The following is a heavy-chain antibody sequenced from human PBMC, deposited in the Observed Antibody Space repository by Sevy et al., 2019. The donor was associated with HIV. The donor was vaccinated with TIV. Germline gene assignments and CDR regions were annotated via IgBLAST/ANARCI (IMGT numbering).Heavy chain of an antibody. CDR2: MSTYNGNT. CDR3: ARVTFLYYIES. CDR1: GYPFTNYG. V-gene: IGHV1-18*01. Sequence: SSVKVSRKTSGYPFTNYGVTWVRQAPGQGLEWMGGMSTYNGNTKYPRQYQGRVTMTTDTSTNTVYLELRSLRSDDTAIYYCARVTFLYYIESWGQGTLVTVSS. J-gene: IGHJ5*01. D-gene: IGHD3-22*01.